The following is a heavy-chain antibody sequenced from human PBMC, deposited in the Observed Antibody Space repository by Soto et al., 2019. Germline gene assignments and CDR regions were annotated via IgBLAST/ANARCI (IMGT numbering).Heavy chain of an antibody. CDR1: GFTFDDYA. CDR2: ISWNSGSI. J-gene: IGHJ6*02. Sequence: GGSLRLSCAASGFTFDDYAMHWVRQAPGKGLEWVSGISWNSGSIGYADSVKGRFTISRDNAKNSLYLQMNSLRAEDTAVYYCARDVGYCSGGSCMDVWGQGTTVTVSS. V-gene: IGHV3-9*01. D-gene: IGHD2-15*01. CDR3: ARDVGYCSGGSCMDV.